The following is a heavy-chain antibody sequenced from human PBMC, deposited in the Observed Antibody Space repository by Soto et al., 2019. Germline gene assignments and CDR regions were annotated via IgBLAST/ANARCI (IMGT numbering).Heavy chain of an antibody. CDR2: IYYSGNT. CDR1: GGSINSYY. D-gene: IGHD4-17*01. CDR3: ARDNNSGDSGDWFDP. Sequence: PSETLSLTCTVSGGSINSYYWSRIRQPPGKGLEWIGYIYYSGNTNYNPSLKSRVTISVDTSKNHFSLKLSSVTAADTAVYYCARDNNSGDSGDWFDPWGQGTLVTVSS. V-gene: IGHV4-59*01. J-gene: IGHJ5*02.